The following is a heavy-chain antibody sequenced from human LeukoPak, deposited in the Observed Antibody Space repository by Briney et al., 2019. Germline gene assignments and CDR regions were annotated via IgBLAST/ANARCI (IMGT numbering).Heavy chain of an antibody. CDR2: IYHSGST. Sequence: PSETLSLTCTVSGDYITRGYYWGWIRQPPGKGLEWIGTIYHSGSTYYNPSLKSRVTISVDTSKNQFSLKLSFVTAADTAVYYCARHYDNLTGFFDYWGQGTLVTVSS. CDR3: ARHYDNLTGFFDY. CDR1: GDYITRGYY. V-gene: IGHV4-38-2*02. J-gene: IGHJ4*02. D-gene: IGHD3-9*01.